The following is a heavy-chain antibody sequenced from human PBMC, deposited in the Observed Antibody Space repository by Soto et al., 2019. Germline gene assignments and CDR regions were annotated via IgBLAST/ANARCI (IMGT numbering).Heavy chain of an antibody. CDR3: GMGVRGVIIGYYYYGMDV. V-gene: IGHV4-39*01. CDR1: GGSISSSSYY. D-gene: IGHD3-10*01. CDR2: IYYSGST. Sequence: QLQLQESGPGLVKPSETLSLTCTVSGGSISSSSYYWGWIRQPPGKGLEWIGSIYYSGSTYYNPSLKSRVTISVDTSKNQFSLKLSSVTAADTAVDYCGMGVRGVIIGYYYYGMDVWGQGTTVTVSS. J-gene: IGHJ6*02.